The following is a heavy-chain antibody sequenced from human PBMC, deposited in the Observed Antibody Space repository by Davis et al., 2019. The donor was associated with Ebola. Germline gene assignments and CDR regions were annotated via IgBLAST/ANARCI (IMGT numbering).Heavy chain of an antibody. J-gene: IGHJ6*02. CDR1: GGSISSYY. CDR3: ARERLVTIFGVVTHGMDV. Sequence: MPGGSLRLTCTVSGGSISSYYWSWIRQPPGKGLEWIGYIYYSGSTNYNPSLKSRVTISVDTSKNQFSLKLSSVTAADTAVYHCARERLVTIFGVVTHGMDVWGQGTTVTVSS. V-gene: IGHV4-59*12. D-gene: IGHD3-3*01. CDR2: IYYSGST.